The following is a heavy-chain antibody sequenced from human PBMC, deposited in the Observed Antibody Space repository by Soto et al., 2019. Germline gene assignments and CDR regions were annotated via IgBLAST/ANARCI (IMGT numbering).Heavy chain of an antibody. V-gene: IGHV3-9*01. J-gene: IGHJ4*02. Sequence: GGSLRLSCAASGFTFDDYAMHWVRQAPGKGLEWVSGISWNSGSIGYADSVKGRFTISRDNAKNSLYLQMNSLRAEDTALYYCAKEMNPYVLRYFDWLPGFDYWGQGTLVTVSS. CDR3: AKEMNPYVLRYFDWLPGFDY. D-gene: IGHD3-9*01. CDR2: ISWNSGSI. CDR1: GFTFDDYA.